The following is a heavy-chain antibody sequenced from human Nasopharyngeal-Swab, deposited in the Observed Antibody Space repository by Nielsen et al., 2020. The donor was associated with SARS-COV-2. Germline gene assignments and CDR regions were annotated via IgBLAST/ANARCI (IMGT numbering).Heavy chain of an antibody. J-gene: IGHJ6*02. V-gene: IGHV3-48*04. CDR3: ARGGAVAGNDYYYGMDV. CDR1: GFSFSSYN. Sequence: GESLKISCAASGFSFSSYNMNWVRQAPGKGPEWVSYISSSGSTIYYADSVKGRFTISRDNAKKSLDLQMNSLRAEDTAVYYCARGGAVAGNDYYYGMDVWGQGTTVTVSS. CDR2: ISSSGSTI. D-gene: IGHD6-19*01.